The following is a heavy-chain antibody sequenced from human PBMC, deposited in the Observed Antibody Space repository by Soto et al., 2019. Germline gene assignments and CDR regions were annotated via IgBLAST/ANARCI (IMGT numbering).Heavy chain of an antibody. J-gene: IGHJ6*02. CDR2: LYYSGST. D-gene: IGHD5-12*01. Sequence: SETLSLPCTVSRGSVRSGSYNRSWIRQPPGKRLHRIEHLYYSGSTNYYPSLESRVTISVDTSKNQFSLKRSSVTAADTAVYYCARFGYSGYDWPIYYYYGMDVWRQGTTVTASS. V-gene: IGHV4-61*01. CDR3: ARFGYSGYDWPIYYYYGMDV. CDR1: RGSVRSGSYN.